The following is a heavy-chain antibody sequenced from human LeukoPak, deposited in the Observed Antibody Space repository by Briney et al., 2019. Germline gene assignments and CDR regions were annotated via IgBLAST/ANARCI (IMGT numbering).Heavy chain of an antibody. CDR1: GFTFSTYS. Sequence: PGGSLRLSCAASGFTFSTYSMNWVRQAPGEGLEWVSYITSSGSTTYYADSVKGRFTISRDNAKNSLFLQMNSLRAEDTAVYYCARDPVTLGIVGATGFDYWGQGTLVTVSS. V-gene: IGHV3-48*01. CDR2: ITSSGSTT. CDR3: ARDPVTLGIVGATGFDY. J-gene: IGHJ4*02. D-gene: IGHD1-26*01.